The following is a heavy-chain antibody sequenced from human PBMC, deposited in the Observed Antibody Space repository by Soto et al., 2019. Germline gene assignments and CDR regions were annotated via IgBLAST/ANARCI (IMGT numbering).Heavy chain of an antibody. V-gene: IGHV6-1*01. D-gene: IGHD5-18*01. J-gene: IGHJ6*02. CDR1: GDSVSSSSVT. Sequence: PSQTLSLTCAISGDSVSSSSVTWNWIRQSPSRGLEWLGRTYYRSKWYNDYAVSVKSRITINPDTSKNQFSLQLNSVTPEDTAVYYCARASSYDPFYYYYYGMDVWGQGTTVTVSS. CDR3: ARASSYDPFYYYYYGMDV. CDR2: TYYRSKWYN.